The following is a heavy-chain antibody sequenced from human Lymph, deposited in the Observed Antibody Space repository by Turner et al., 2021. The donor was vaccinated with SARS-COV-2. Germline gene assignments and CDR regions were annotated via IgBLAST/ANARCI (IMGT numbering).Heavy chain of an antibody. V-gene: IGHV3-30-3*01. Sequence: QVQLVESGGGGVQPERSLKLSCADSGFTFSSYAMHWVRQAPGKGLEWVALISYDGNNKYYADSVRGRFTISRDNSKNTLYLQMNSLRAEDTAVYYCARGLSGNYYFFDYWGQGTLVTVSS. D-gene: IGHD1-26*01. CDR3: ARGLSGNYYFFDY. CDR2: ISYDGNNK. J-gene: IGHJ4*02. CDR1: GFTFSSYA.